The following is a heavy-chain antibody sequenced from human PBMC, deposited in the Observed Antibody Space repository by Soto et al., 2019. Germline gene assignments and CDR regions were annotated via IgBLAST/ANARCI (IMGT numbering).Heavy chain of an antibody. D-gene: IGHD6-19*01. CDR1: GFMFDSYG. CDR2: ILYDGREK. J-gene: IGHJ4*02. Sequence: QVQLVESGGGVVQPGRSLRLSCVASGFMFDSYGMHWVRQAPGKGLEWVAIILYDGREKYHADSVKGRFTISRDNSKNTLYLQMNSLRAEDRALYYCAREPGRIAVAGFDYWGQGTLVTVSS. CDR3: AREPGRIAVAGFDY. V-gene: IGHV3-33*01.